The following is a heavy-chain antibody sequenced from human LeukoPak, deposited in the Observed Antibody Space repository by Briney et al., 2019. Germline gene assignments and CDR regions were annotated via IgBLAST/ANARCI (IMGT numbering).Heavy chain of an antibody. CDR3: AKELYNYGDYGAEGLDV. D-gene: IGHD4-17*01. CDR2: ISYDGSSE. V-gene: IGHV3-30*18. Sequence: GGSLRLSCAVSGFTFGNYGMHWVRQAPGKGLEWVALISYDGSSEYYAGSVKGRFTISRDNSKITVYLQMNSLKAEDTAMYYCAKELYNYGDYGAEGLDVGGQGTTVTVS. CDR1: GFTFGNYG. J-gene: IGHJ6*02.